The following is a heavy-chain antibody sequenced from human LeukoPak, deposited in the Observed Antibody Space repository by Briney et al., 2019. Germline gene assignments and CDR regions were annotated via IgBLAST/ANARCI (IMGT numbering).Heavy chain of an antibody. CDR3: ARNHFTTYYYDSSGYDWFDP. Sequence: ASVKVSCKASGYTFTGYYMHWVRQAPGQGLEWMGWINPNSGGTNYTQKFQGRVTMTRDTSISTAYMELSRLRSDDTAVYYCARNHFTTYYYDSSGYDWFDPWGQGTLVTVSS. CDR1: GYTFTGYY. J-gene: IGHJ5*02. V-gene: IGHV1-2*02. D-gene: IGHD3-22*01. CDR2: INPNSGGT.